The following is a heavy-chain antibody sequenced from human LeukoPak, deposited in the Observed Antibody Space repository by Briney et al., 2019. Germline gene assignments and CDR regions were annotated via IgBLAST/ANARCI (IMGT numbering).Heavy chain of an antibody. D-gene: IGHD4-17*01. CDR3: ARGYGDYVAY. J-gene: IGHJ4*02. Sequence: GGSLRLSCAASGFTFNNYVMSWVRQAPGKGLEWVSGIRGSGDTTYYADSVKGRRFTISRDNAKNSLYLQMNSLRDEDTAVYYCARGYGDYVAYWGQGTLVTVSS. CDR1: GFTFNNYV. V-gene: IGHV3-23*01. CDR2: IRGSGDTT.